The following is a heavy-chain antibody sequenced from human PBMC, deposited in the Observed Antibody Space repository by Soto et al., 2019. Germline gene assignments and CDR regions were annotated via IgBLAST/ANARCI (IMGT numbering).Heavy chain of an antibody. Sequence: ASVKVSCKASEFTFTSSAVQWVRQVRGQGLEWIGWVVVGNGDTNYAQEFQGRVTITRDMSTDTAYMELSSLRSEDTAVYYCATSDTAMNEPLDHWGQGTLVTVST. J-gene: IGHJ4*02. V-gene: IGHV1-58*01. D-gene: IGHD5-18*01. CDR2: VVVGNGDT. CDR3: ATSDTAMNEPLDH. CDR1: EFTFTSSA.